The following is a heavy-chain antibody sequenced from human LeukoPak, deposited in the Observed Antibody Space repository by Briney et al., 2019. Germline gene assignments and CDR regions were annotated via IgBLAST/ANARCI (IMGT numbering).Heavy chain of an antibody. J-gene: IGHJ3*02. CDR2: IYPVESAT. Sequence: PGESLKISCKGSGYSFTTYWSGWVRQMPGKGLEWMVIIYPVESATSNSPSSQAQVPSSADNSISTAYLQWSSLKASDTAMYYCASQREYYYGAGSSYDAFDIWGQGTMVTVSS. CDR1: GYSFTTYW. CDR3: ASQREYYYGAGSSYDAFDI. D-gene: IGHD3-10*01. V-gene: IGHV5-51*01.